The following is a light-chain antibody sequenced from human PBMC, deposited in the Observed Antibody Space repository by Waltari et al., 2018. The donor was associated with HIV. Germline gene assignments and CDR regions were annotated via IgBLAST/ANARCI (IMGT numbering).Light chain of an antibody. V-gene: IGKV3D-15*01. Sequence: VLLTQSPVTLSVSPGDRVTLSCRASQNIGSYLAWYQQKTGQPPSLLVYGASIRAPGIPARFTGSGSGTDFNLIIDGPQPDDCGLYYCHQYNDWPRCTFGQGTKVEIK. CDR2: GAS. J-gene: IGKJ2*02. CDR3: HQYNDWPRCT. CDR1: QNIGSY.